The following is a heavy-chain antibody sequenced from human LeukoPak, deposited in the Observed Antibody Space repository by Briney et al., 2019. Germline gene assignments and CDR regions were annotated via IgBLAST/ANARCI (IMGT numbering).Heavy chain of an antibody. V-gene: IGHV5-51*01. Sequence: GESLKISCKGSGYSFTSYWIGWVRQMPGKGLEWMGIIYPVDSDTRYSPSFQDQVTISADKYISTAYLQWSSLKASDTAMYYCARHVIESEQLVRNYYYYMDVWGKGTTVTVSS. D-gene: IGHD6-13*01. CDR1: GYSFTSYW. CDR2: IYPVDSDT. CDR3: ARHVIESEQLVRNYYYYMDV. J-gene: IGHJ6*03.